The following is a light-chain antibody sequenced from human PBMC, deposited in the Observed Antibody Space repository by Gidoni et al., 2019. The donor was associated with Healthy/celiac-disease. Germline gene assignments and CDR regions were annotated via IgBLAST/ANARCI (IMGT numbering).Light chain of an antibody. CDR2: DAS. Sequence: EIVLTQSPATLSLSPGERATLSCRASQSVSRYLAWYQQKPGQAPRLLIYDASNRATGIQARFSGSGSGTDFTITISSLEPEDFAVYYCQQRSNWPRGTFGQGTRLEIK. V-gene: IGKV3-11*01. CDR1: QSVSRY. CDR3: QQRSNWPRGT. J-gene: IGKJ5*01.